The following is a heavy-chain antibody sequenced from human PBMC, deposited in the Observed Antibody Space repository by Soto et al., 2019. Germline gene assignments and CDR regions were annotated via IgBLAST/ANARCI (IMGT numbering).Heavy chain of an antibody. J-gene: IGHJ6*02. D-gene: IGHD6-13*01. V-gene: IGHV1-2*02. CDR2: INPNNGGT. CDR1: GYTFTGYY. Sequence: ASVKVSCKTSGYTFTGYYIHWVRQAPGQGLEWMGWINPNNGGTKYAQKFQGRVTLTIDTSINTAHMDLSRLRSDDTAVYFCARAGIAAAGSGEYAMDLWGQGTAVTVSS. CDR3: ARAGIAAAGSGEYAMDL.